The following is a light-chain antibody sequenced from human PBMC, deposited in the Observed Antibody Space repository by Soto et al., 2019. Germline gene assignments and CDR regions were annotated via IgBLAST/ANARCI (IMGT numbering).Light chain of an antibody. CDR3: QQYNSWT. J-gene: IGKJ1*01. CDR2: AAS. Sequence: DIQMTQSPSSVSASVGDRVTITCRASQGIGTWLAWYQQKPGKGPNLLIYAASSLESGVPSRFSGSGSGTDFTLTISSLQPDDFATYYCQQYNSWTFGQGTKVDIK. V-gene: IGKV1-12*01. CDR1: QGIGTW.